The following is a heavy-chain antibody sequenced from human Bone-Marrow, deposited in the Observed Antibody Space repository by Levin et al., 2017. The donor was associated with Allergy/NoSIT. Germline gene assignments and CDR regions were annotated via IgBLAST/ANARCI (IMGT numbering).Heavy chain of an antibody. D-gene: IGHD6-13*01. V-gene: IGHV4-34*01. J-gene: IGHJ3*02. Sequence: SQTLSLTCAVYGGSFSGYYWSWIRQPPGKGLEWIGEINHSGSTNYNPSLKSRVTISVDTSKNQFSLKPSSVTAADTAVYYCASGSGRAAAGTGAFDIWGQGTMVTVSS. CDR2: INHSGST. CDR3: ASGSGRAAAGTGAFDI. CDR1: GGSFSGYY.